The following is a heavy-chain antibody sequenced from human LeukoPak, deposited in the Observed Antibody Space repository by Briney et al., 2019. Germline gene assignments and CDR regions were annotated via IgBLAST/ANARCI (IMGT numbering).Heavy chain of an antibody. CDR3: ARGGGSSWYWSADDAFDI. CDR1: GGSFSGYY. CDR2: IYYSGST. V-gene: IGHV4-34*01. D-gene: IGHD6-13*01. Sequence: SETLSLTCAVYGGSFSGYYWSWIRQPPGKGLEWIGSIYYSGSTYYNPSLKSRVTISVDTSKNQFSLKLSSVTAADTAVYYCARGGGSSWYWSADDAFDIWGQGTMVTVSS. J-gene: IGHJ3*02.